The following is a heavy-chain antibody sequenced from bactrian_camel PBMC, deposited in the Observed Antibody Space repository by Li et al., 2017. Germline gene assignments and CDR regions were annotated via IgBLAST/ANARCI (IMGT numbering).Heavy chain of an antibody. V-gene: IGHV3S10*01. D-gene: IGHD3*01. CDR3: VTHDIPQAAGLWHEYSH. Sequence: DVQLVESGGGSVQAGGSLTLSCAASGYTAKTCSWNWYRQSPGKGRELVSSLFANGGTYYHDSVKGRFTVSRDNAENTVSLHMDSLKPEDTAVYYCVTHDIPQAAGLWHEYSHWGQGTQVTVS. CDR2: LFANGGT. J-gene: IGHJ4*01. CDR1: GYTAKTCS.